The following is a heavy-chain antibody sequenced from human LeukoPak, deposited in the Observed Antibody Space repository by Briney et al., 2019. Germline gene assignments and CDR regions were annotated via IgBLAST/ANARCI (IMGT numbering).Heavy chain of an antibody. CDR3: ATDYGGNRSLGY. Sequence: SETLSLTCAVYGGSFSGYYWSWTRQPPGKGLEWIGEINHSGSTNYNPSLKSRVTISVDTSKNQFSLKLSSVTAADTAVYYCATDYGGNRSLGYWGQGTLVTVSS. CDR1: GGSFSGYY. V-gene: IGHV4-34*01. CDR2: INHSGST. J-gene: IGHJ4*02. D-gene: IGHD4-17*01.